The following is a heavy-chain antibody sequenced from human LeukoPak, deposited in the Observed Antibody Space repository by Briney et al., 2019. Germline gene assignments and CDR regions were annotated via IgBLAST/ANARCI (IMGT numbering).Heavy chain of an antibody. CDR2: ISSLSGTI. CDR3: ARAAIAAARIYYYMDV. V-gene: IGHV3-48*04. J-gene: IGHJ6*03. D-gene: IGHD6-13*01. Sequence: GGSLRLSCVASGFTFSSYSMNWVRQAPGEGLEWVSYISSLSGTIYYADSVKGRFTISRDNAENSLYLQMNSLRAEDTAVYYCARAAIAAARIYYYMDVWGKGTTVTVSS. CDR1: GFTFSSYS.